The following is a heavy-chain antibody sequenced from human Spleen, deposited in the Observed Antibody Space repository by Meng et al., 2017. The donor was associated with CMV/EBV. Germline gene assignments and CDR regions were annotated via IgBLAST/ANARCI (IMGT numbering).Heavy chain of an antibody. J-gene: IGHJ4*02. Sequence: QVPLEGSGPGLVKPSQTRSLTCTVSGGSISSSDYYWSWIRQPPEKGLEWIGYIYYSGSTYYNPSLKSRITISVDTSKNQFSLKLSSVTAADTAVYFCARADDYGPFDYWGQGTLVPSPQ. D-gene: IGHD4-17*01. CDR2: IYYSGST. CDR1: GGSISSSDYY. CDR3: ARADDYGPFDY. V-gene: IGHV4-30-4*08.